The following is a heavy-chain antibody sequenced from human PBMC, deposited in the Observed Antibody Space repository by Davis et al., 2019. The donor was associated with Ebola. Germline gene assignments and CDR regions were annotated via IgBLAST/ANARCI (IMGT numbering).Heavy chain of an antibody. CDR3: ARGHSYGSMVYGVDV. V-gene: IGHV4-39*01. CDR2: IYSSGST. Sequence: SETLSLTCSVSGDSISSNYAYWGWIRQPPGKGLEWIGNIYSSGSTHQNPSLKSRVSISVDTSKNQFSLKMRSVTAADTAVYYCARGHSYGSMVYGVDVWGQGTTVSVSS. J-gene: IGHJ6*02. CDR1: GDSISSNYAY. D-gene: IGHD5-18*01.